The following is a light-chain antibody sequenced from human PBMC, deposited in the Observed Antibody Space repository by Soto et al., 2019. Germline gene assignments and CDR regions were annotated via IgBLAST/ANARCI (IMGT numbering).Light chain of an antibody. CDR3: QQYNNWRRT. CDR1: QSVSST. Sequence: EIVMTQSPATLSVSPGERATLSCRASQSVSSTLAWYQQKPGQAPRLLIYGASTRATGIPARFSGSGSGTKFTLTISSLQSEDFAVYYCQQYNNWRRTFGQGTKVEIK. CDR2: GAS. V-gene: IGKV3-15*01. J-gene: IGKJ1*01.